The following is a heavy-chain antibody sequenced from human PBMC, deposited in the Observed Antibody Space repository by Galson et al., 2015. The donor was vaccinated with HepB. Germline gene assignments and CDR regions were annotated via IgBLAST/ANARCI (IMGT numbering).Heavy chain of an antibody. J-gene: IGHJ2*01. CDR3: ARYAGDCTGGSCFSGPSHSWYFDL. CDR1: GFIFRDFY. CDR2: GLEWLSDISGSKGVTNSEGLEWNSDRDPGITYT. V-gene: IGHV3-11*06. D-gene: IGHD2-15*01. Sequence: SLRLSCAASGFIFRDFYMSWIRQAPGRGLEWLSDISGSKGVTNSEGLEWNSDRDPGITYTNYADSASGRFTISRDNAKKSVFLEMNTLRAEDTAVYYCARYAGDCTGGSCFSGPSHSWYFDLWGRGTLVTVSS.